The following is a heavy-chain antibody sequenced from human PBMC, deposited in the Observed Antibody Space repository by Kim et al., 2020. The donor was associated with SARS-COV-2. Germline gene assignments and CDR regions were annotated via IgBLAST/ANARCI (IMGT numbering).Heavy chain of an antibody. V-gene: IGHV3-30-3*01. CDR3: ARGIAARYYYYGMDV. CDR2: ISYDGSNK. J-gene: IGHJ6*02. Sequence: GGSLRLSCAASGFTFSSYAMHWVRQAPGKGLEWVAVISYDGSNKYYADSVKGRFTISRDNSKNTLYLQMNSLRAEDTAVYYCARGIAARYYYYGMDVWGQGTTVTVSS. D-gene: IGHD6-6*01. CDR1: GFTFSSYA.